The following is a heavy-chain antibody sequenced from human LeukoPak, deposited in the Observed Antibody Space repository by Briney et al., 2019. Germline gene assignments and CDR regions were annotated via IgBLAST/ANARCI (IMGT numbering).Heavy chain of an antibody. D-gene: IGHD3-9*01. Sequence: ASVKVSCKASGYTFTSYGISWVRQAPGQGLEWMGWISAYNGNTNYAQKLQGRVTMATDTSTSTAYMELRSLRSDDTAVYYCARDYYDILTGYYGFDYWGQGTLVTVSS. J-gene: IGHJ4*02. CDR1: GYTFTSYG. V-gene: IGHV1-18*01. CDR2: ISAYNGNT. CDR3: ARDYYDILTGYYGFDY.